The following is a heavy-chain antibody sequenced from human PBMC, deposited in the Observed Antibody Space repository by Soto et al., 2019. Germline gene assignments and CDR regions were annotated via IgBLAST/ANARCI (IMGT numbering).Heavy chain of an antibody. CDR3: ARAQYYDSSGYYPNFDY. CDR2: MNTNSGNK. V-gene: IGHV1-8*01. CDR1: GYTFTSYD. D-gene: IGHD3-22*01. Sequence: QVQLVQSGAEVKKPGASVKVSCKASGYTFTSYDINWVRQATGQGLEWMGWMNTNSGNKGYAQKFQGRVTMTRNTSISTAYRELSSLRSEDTPVYYWARAQYYDSSGYYPNFDYWGQGTLVTVSS. J-gene: IGHJ4*02.